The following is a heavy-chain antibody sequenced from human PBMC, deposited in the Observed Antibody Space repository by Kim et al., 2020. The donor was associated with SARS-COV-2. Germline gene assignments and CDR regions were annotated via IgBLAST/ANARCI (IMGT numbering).Heavy chain of an antibody. D-gene: IGHD3-10*01. CDR1: GYSFINNA. V-gene: IGHV1-3*01. Sequence: ASVKVSCKASGYSFINNAIHWVRQAPGQGLEWMGWVNAGNGDTNYSQSFQGRVSITSNSSARTVYMELSSLRSEDTAVYYCARDAMTRIRGVRRLQYGMDVGGQGTAVTAS. CDR2: VNAGNGDT. CDR3: ARDAMTRIRGVRRLQYGMDV. J-gene: IGHJ6*02.